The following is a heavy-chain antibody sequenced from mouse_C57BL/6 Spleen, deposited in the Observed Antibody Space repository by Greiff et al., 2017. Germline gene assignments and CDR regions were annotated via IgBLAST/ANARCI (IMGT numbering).Heavy chain of an antibody. V-gene: IGHV1-69*01. CDR3: ARDGTTVVEGFAY. CDR2: IDPSDSYT. J-gene: IGHJ3*01. Sequence: QVQLQQPGAELVMPGASVKLSCKASGYTFTSYWMHWVKQRPGQGLEWIGEIDPSDSYTNYNQKFKGKSTLTVDKSSSTAYMQLSSLTSEDAAVYYCARDGTTVVEGFAYWGQGTLVTVSA. CDR1: GYTFTSYW. D-gene: IGHD1-1*01.